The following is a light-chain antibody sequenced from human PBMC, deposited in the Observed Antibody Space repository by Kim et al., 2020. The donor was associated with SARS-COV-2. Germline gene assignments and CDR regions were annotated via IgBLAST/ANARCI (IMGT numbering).Light chain of an antibody. Sequence: EIVLTQSPATLSLSPGERATLSCRASHSVGSRLAWYRQKPGQAPRLLIDDASNRATGIPARFSGSGSGTDFTLTISSLEPEDFAVYYCQQRISWPLTFGQGTRLEIK. J-gene: IGKJ5*01. V-gene: IGKV3-11*01. CDR2: DAS. CDR3: QQRISWPLT. CDR1: HSVGSR.